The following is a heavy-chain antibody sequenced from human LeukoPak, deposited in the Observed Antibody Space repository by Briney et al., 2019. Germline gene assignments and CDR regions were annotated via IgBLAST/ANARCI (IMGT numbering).Heavy chain of an antibody. D-gene: IGHD4-17*01. J-gene: IGHJ4*02. V-gene: IGHV3-48*01. CDR2: INSNGAVI. CDR3: ARDPDGDYDFDY. CDR1: GFSFSDYG. Sequence: PGGFLRLSCAASGFSFSDYGMNWVRRAPGKGLEWLSHINSNGAVISYADSVKGRFTISRDTAKSSLYLQMNSLQIEDTAIYFCARDPDGDYDFDYWGQGTLVTVSS.